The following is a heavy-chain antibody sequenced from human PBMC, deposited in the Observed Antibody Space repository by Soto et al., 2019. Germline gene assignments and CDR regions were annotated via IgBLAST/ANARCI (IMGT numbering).Heavy chain of an antibody. V-gene: IGHV5-51*01. Sequence: EVQLVQSGAEVKKPGESLKISCKGSGYSFTSYWIGWARQMPGKGLEWMGIIYPGDSDTRYSPSFQGQVTISADKSISTAHLQWSSLKASDTAMYYCAKTAAGGKNYYGMDVWGQGTTVTVSS. CDR2: IYPGDSDT. CDR1: GYSFTSYW. J-gene: IGHJ6*02. CDR3: AKTAAGGKNYYGMDV. D-gene: IGHD6-13*01.